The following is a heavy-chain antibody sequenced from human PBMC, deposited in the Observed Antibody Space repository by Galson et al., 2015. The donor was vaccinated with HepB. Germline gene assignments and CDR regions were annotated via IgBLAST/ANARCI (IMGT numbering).Heavy chain of an antibody. Sequence: SVKVSCKASGYTFTSYGISWVRQAPGQGLEWMGWISAYNGNTNYAQKLQGRVTMTTDTSTSTAYVELRSLRSDDTAVYYCARHGYCGGGSCYRYWYFDLWGRGTLVTVSS. D-gene: IGHD2-15*01. CDR3: ARHGYCGGGSCYRYWYFDL. J-gene: IGHJ2*01. CDR1: GYTFTSYG. V-gene: IGHV1-18*01. CDR2: ISAYNGNT.